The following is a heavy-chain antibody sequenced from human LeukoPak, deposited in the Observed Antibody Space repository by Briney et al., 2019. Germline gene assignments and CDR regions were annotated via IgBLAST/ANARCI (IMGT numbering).Heavy chain of an antibody. Sequence: ASVKVSCKASGGTFTSYYMHWVRQAPGQGLEWMGIINPSGGSTSYAQKFQGRVTMTRDTSTSTVYMELSSLRSEDTAVYYCARGGRVVATFVYHECNFDYWGQGTLVTVSS. J-gene: IGHJ4*02. CDR2: INPSGGST. CDR1: GGTFTSYY. CDR3: ARGGRVVATFVYHECNFDY. D-gene: IGHD2-15*01. V-gene: IGHV1-46*01.